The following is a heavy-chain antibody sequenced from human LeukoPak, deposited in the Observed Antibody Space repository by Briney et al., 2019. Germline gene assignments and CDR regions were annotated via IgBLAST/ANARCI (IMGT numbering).Heavy chain of an antibody. V-gene: IGHV1-2*02. CDR1: GYTFTGYY. D-gene: IGHD3-10*01. Sequence: ASVKVSCKASGYTFTGYYMHWVRQAPGQGLEWMGWINPNSGGTNYAQKFQGRVTMTRDTSISTAYMELSRLRSDDTAVYYCARKLLSITMVRGTFDYWGQGTLVTVSS. CDR3: ARKLLSITMVRGTFDY. CDR2: INPNSGGT. J-gene: IGHJ4*02.